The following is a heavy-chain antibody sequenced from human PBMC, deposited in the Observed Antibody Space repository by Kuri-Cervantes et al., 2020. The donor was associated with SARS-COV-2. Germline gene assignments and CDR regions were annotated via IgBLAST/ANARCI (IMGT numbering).Heavy chain of an antibody. J-gene: IGHJ3*02. Sequence: ASVNVSCKASGYTFTSYDINWVRQATAQGLEWMGWMNPNSGNTGYAQKFQGRVTITRNTSISTAYMELSSLRSEDTAVYYCARGDLGVTTFGVGAFDIWGQGTMVTVSS. CDR1: GYTFTSYD. D-gene: IGHD3-3*01. V-gene: IGHV1-8*03. CDR3: ARGDLGVTTFGVGAFDI. CDR2: MNPNSGNT.